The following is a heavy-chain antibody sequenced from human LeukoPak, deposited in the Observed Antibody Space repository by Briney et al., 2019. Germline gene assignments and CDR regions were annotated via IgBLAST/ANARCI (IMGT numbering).Heavy chain of an antibody. Sequence: GGSLRLSCVASGFTISHYWMTSVRQAPGKGLEWVANIEKDGGEKTYVDSVKGRFTISRDDAKNSIFLQMNSLRVEDMAIYYCVRDGGTDWYDPWGQGTLVSVSS. CDR3: VRDGGTDWYDP. J-gene: IGHJ5*02. V-gene: IGHV3-7*01. CDR2: IEKDGGEK. D-gene: IGHD3-16*01. CDR1: GFTISHYW.